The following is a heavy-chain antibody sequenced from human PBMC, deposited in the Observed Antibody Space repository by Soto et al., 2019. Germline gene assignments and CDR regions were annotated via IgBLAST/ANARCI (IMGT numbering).Heavy chain of an antibody. CDR2: IYAAGST. CDR1: GFTVSSNY. J-gene: IGHJ4*02. D-gene: IGHD1-1*01. Sequence: EVQLMESGGGLVQPGGSLRLSCAASGFTVSSNYMSWVRQAPGKGLEWVSVIYAAGSTYYADSVKGRFTISRDESRNTLYLQLNSLRPEDTAVYYCARGSYDSVFDSWGQGTLVSVTS. CDR3: ARGSYDSVFDS. V-gene: IGHV3-66*01.